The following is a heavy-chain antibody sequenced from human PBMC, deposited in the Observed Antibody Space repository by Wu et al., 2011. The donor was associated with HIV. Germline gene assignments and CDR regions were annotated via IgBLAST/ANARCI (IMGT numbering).Heavy chain of an antibody. V-gene: IGHV1-2*02. CDR2: INPATGDT. D-gene: IGHD1-26*01. J-gene: IGHJ4*02. Sequence: QVQLVQSGAEVKKPGASVKVSCKASGYTFSDHMLHWVRQAPGQGPEWMGWINPATGDTKYAQKFQGRVTMTRDTSISTAYMELSRLRSDDTAVYYCARSESGSYNPRFDYWGQGTLVTVSS. CDR1: GYTFSDHM. CDR3: ARSESGSYNPRFDY.